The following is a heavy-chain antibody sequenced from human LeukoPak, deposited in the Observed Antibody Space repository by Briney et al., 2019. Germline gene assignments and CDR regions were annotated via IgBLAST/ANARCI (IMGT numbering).Heavy chain of an antibody. V-gene: IGHV3-49*03. D-gene: IGHD3-3*01. CDR1: GLTFGDYV. Sequence: GRSLRLSCTASGLTFGDYVLNWFRQAPGKGLEWVGFIRSEAYGGTTEYAASVKGRFTISRDDSKSIAYVQMNSLKTEDTAVYYCTTVAFDFWSGYYPDYFDYWGRGTLVTVSS. CDR2: IRSEAYGGTT. CDR3: TTVAFDFWSGYYPDYFDY. J-gene: IGHJ4*02.